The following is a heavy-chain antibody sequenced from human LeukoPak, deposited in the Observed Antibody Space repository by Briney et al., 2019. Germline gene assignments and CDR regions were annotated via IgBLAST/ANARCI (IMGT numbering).Heavy chain of an antibody. J-gene: IGHJ4*02. D-gene: IGHD4-23*01. CDR1: GFTFSSYG. Sequence: GGSLRLSCAASGFTFSSYGMHWVRQAPGKGLEWVAVIWYDGSNKYYADSVKGRFTISRDNSKNTLYLQMNSLRAEDTAVYYCARDSGATVATGTFDYWGQGTLVTVSS. CDR2: IWYDGSNK. V-gene: IGHV3-33*01. CDR3: ARDSGATVATGTFDY.